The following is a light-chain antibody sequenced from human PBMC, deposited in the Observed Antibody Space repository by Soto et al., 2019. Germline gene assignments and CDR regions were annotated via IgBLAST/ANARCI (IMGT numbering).Light chain of an antibody. CDR2: DAS. V-gene: IGKV3-11*01. Sequence: EIVLTQSPATLSLSPGERATLSCRASQSVSSYLAWYQQKPGQAPRLLIYDASNRATGIPARCSGSAAGTDFPLTISSLEPEDVAFYYWQLRSTSPTFGQGTKVEIK. CDR1: QSVSSY. J-gene: IGKJ1*01. CDR3: QLRSTSPT.